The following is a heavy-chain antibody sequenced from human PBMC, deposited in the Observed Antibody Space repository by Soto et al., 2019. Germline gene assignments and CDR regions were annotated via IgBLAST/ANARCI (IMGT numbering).Heavy chain of an antibody. V-gene: IGHV4-4*07. CDR1: GGSISSYY. CDR3: ARSLYYYFWSGYYNEPGWFDP. J-gene: IGHJ5*02. D-gene: IGHD3-3*01. CDR2: IYTSGST. Sequence: SETLSLTCTVSGGSISSYYWSWIPQPAGKXLEWIGRIYTSGSTNYNPSLKSRVTMSVDTSKNHFSLKLSSVTAADTAVYYCARSLYYYFWSGYYNEPGWFDPWGQGTLVTVFS.